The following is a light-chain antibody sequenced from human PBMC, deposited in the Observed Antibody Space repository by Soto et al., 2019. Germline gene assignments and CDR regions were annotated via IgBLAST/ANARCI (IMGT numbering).Light chain of an antibody. CDR1: NSDVGGYNY. CDR3: SSYTSSILV. Sequence: QSALTQPASVSGSPGQSITISCTGTNSDVGGYNYVSWYQQYPGKAPKLMIYEVSNRPSGVSNRFSGSKSGITASLTISRLQAEDEADYYCSSYTSSILVFGGGTKLTVL. J-gene: IGLJ3*02. V-gene: IGLV2-14*01. CDR2: EVS.